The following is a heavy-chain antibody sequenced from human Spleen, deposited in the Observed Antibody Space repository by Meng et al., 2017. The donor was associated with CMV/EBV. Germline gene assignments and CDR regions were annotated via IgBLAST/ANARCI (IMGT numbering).Heavy chain of an antibody. Sequence: FTFSSYSMNWVRQAPGKGLEWVSSISSSSPYIYYADSVKGRFTISRDNAKNSLYLQMNSLRAEDTAVYYCVKGWATTILAAGDELDYWGQGTLVTVSS. V-gene: IGHV3-21*01. CDR2: ISSSSPYI. CDR3: VKGWATTILAAGDELDY. J-gene: IGHJ4*02. D-gene: IGHD6-13*01. CDR1: FTFSSYS.